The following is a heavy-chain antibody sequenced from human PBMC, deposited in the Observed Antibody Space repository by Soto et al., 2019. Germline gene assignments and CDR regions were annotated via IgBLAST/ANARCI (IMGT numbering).Heavy chain of an antibody. CDR1: GYNFTSYD. J-gene: IGHJ4*02. D-gene: IGHD6-19*01. CDR3: ASGKGIAVAGWDYFDY. CDR2: INPNIGNT. V-gene: IGHV1-8*01. Sequence: QVQLVQSGAEVKKPGASVKVSFKASGYNFTSYDINWVRQATGQGLEWMGWINPNIGNTGYAQKFQGRVTMTRNNSIITADMELSSLRSEDTAVYYCASGKGIAVAGWDYFDYWGQVTLVTVSS.